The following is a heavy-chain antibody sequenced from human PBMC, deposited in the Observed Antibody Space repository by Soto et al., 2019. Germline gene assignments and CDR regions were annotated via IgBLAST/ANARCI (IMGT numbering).Heavy chain of an antibody. CDR1: GASISSGSYY. J-gene: IGHJ4*02. Sequence: QVQLQESGPGLVKPSQTLSLTCTVSGASISSGSYYWSWIRQLPGKGLEWIGYIDNSGSTSYNPSLKSRVTTSVDTSKNKFSQRVSSVTAADTAVYYCARAVYSTLFYWGQGTLVTVSS. V-gene: IGHV4-31*03. CDR3: ARAVYSTLFY. CDR2: IDNSGST. D-gene: IGHD4-4*01.